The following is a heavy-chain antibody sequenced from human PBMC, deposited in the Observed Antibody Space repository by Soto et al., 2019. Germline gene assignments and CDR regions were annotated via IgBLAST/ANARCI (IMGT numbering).Heavy chain of an antibody. CDR2: ISSGSSTK. Sequence: GGSLRLSCAASGFTFSSYSMNWVRQAPGKGLEWVSYISSGSSTKHYADSVKGRFTISRDNAKNSLYLQMNSLRDEDTAVYSCARDFSATVVTIDYWGQGTLVTVS. CDR3: ARDFSATVVTIDY. D-gene: IGHD2-21*02. V-gene: IGHV3-48*02. CDR1: GFTFSSYS. J-gene: IGHJ4*02.